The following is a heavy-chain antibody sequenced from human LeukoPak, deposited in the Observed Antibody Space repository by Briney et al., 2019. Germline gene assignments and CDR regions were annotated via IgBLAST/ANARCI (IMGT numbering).Heavy chain of an antibody. CDR1: GFTFSSYG. V-gene: IGHV3-23*01. CDR2: ISGSGGST. Sequence: PGGSLRLSCAASGFTFSSYGMSWVRQAPGKGLEWVSAISGSGGSTYFADSVRGRFTVSRDNSKNTLYLQMNMLRAEDTAVYYCARDLVYSSSWYFCGPFDPWGQGTLVTVSS. J-gene: IGHJ5*02. CDR3: ARDLVYSSSWYFCGPFDP. D-gene: IGHD6-13*01.